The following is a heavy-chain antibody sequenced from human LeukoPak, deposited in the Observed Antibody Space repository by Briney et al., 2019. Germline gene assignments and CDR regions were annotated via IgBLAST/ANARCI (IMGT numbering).Heavy chain of an antibody. V-gene: IGHV3-23*01. J-gene: IGHJ3*01. D-gene: IGHD2-15*01. CDR2: IVGSGSST. CDR3: AKDGSNDWRWGAFDV. Sequence: GGSLRLSCAASGFTFSTYASSWVRQAPGKGLEWVSSIVGSGSSTFYADSVKGRFSISRDNSKHTLYLQMNTLRADDTAVYYCAKDGSNDWRWGAFDVWGQGTMVTVSS. CDR1: GFTFSTYA.